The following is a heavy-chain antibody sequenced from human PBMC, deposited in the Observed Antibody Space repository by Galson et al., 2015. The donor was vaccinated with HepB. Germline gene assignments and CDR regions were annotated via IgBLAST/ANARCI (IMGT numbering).Heavy chain of an antibody. D-gene: IGHD2-2*01. CDR2: IYYSGST. CDR3: AIIVVPAPTDVFDI. CDR1: GGSISSGGYY. V-gene: IGHV4-31*03. J-gene: IGHJ3*02. Sequence: TLSLTCTVSGGSISSGGYYWSWIRQHPGKGLEWIGYIYYSGSTYYNPSLKSRVTISVDTSKNQFSLKLSSVTAADTAVYYCAIIVVPAPTDVFDIWGQGTMVTVSS.